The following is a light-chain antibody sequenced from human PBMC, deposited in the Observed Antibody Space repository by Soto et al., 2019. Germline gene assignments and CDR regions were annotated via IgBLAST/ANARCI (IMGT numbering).Light chain of an antibody. CDR1: SSDVGGYSY. CDR2: DVT. Sequence: QSVLTQPAPLSGAPGQSITISCTGNSSDVGGYSYVSWYQHHPGKAPKLLIYDVTTRPSGVSDRFSGSKSGNTASLTISGLQAEDEADYYCSSYTTSSITPFGTGTKVTVL. J-gene: IGLJ1*01. CDR3: SSYTTSSITP. V-gene: IGLV2-14*03.